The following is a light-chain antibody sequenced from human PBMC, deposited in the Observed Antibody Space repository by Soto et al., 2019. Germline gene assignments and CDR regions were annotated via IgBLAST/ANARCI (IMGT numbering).Light chain of an antibody. J-gene: IGKJ4*01. Sequence: AIQMTQFPSSLSASVGDRVTITCGASRGIRNDLGWYKQKPGKAPKLLIYAASSLQSGVPSRFSGSGSGTDFTLTISSLQPEDFATYYCLQDYNYPLTFGGGTKVEIK. CDR3: LQDYNYPLT. CDR1: RGIRND. CDR2: AAS. V-gene: IGKV1-6*01.